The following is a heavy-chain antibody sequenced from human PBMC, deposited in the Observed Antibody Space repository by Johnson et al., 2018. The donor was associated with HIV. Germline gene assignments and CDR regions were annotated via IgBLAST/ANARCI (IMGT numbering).Heavy chain of an antibody. D-gene: IGHD6-19*01. V-gene: IGHV3-72*01. J-gene: IGHJ3*02. CDR3: TREGRTVAAFTVGAFDI. CDR2: TRNKANSYTT. Sequence: VQLVESGGGLVQPGGSLRLSCAASGFSFSDHYMDWVRQAPGKGLDWVGRTRNKANSYTTEYAASVKGRFIISRDDSKKTLKLQMNSLKTEDTAVYYCTREGRTVAAFTVGAFDIWGQGTMVTVSS. CDR1: GFSFSDHY.